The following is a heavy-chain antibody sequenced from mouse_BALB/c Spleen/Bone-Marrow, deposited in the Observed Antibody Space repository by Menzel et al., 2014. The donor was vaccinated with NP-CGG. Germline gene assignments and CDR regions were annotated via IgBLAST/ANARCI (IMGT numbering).Heavy chain of an antibody. V-gene: IGHV5-6*02. D-gene: IGHD4-1*02. J-gene: IGHJ3*01. Sequence: DVKLVESGGDLVKPGGSLKLSYAASGFTFSSYGMSWVRQTPDKRLEWVATINNGGTYTYYPDSVKGRFTISRDNAKNTLYLQMSSLKSEDTAMYYCALNWDSAYWGQGTLVTVSA. CDR1: GFTFSSYG. CDR3: ALNWDSAY. CDR2: INNGGTYT.